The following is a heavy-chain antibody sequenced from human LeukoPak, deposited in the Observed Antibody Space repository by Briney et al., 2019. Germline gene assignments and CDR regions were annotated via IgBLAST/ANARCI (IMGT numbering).Heavy chain of an antibody. J-gene: IGHJ4*02. V-gene: IGHV4-39*01. CDR3: ARQLGYCSSTSCYADRVDY. CDR2: IYYSGST. D-gene: IGHD2-2*01. Sequence: SETLSLTCTVSGGSISSYYWGWIRQPPGKGLEWIGSIYYSGSTYYNPSLKSRVTISVDTSKNQFSLKLSSVTAADTAVYYCARQLGYCSSTSCYADRVDYWGQGTLVTVSS. CDR1: GGSISSYY.